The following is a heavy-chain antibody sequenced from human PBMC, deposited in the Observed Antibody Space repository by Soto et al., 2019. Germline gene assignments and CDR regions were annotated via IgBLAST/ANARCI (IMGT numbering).Heavy chain of an antibody. J-gene: IGHJ5*02. CDR1: GDSVSSNSAA. V-gene: IGHV6-1*01. CDR3: ARDRTLADTAMVSFNWFDT. Sequence: SQTLSLTCAISGDSVSSNSAAWNWIRQSPSRGLEWLGRTYYRSKWYNDYAVSVKSRITINPDTSKNQFSLQLNSVTPEETDVYYCARDRTLADTAMVSFNWFDTWGQGTLVTVSS. D-gene: IGHD5-18*01. CDR2: TYYRSKWYN.